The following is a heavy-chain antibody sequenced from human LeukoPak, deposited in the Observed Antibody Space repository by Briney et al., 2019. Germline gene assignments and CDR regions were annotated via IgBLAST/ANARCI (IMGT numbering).Heavy chain of an antibody. CDR1: GGTFSSYA. Sequence: ASVKVPCKASGGTFSSYAISWVRQAPGQGLEWMGRIIPILGIANYAQKFQGRVTITADKSTSTAYMELSSLRSEDTAVYYCARVLWFGNYYFDYWGQGTLVTVSS. V-gene: IGHV1-69*04. D-gene: IGHD3-10*01. CDR3: ARVLWFGNYYFDY. CDR2: IIPILGIA. J-gene: IGHJ4*02.